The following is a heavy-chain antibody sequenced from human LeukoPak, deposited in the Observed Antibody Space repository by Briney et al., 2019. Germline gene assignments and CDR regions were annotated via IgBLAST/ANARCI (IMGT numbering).Heavy chain of an antibody. D-gene: IGHD6-6*01. CDR3: ARAIAARPSYYYMDV. J-gene: IGHJ6*03. CDR2: IYTSGST. Sequence: PSETLSLTCTVSGGSISSYYWSWIRQPAGKGLEWIGRIYTSGSTNYNPSLKSRVTMSVDTSKNQFSLKLSSVTAADTAVYYCARAIAARPSYYYMDVWGKGTTVTVSS. V-gene: IGHV4-4*07. CDR1: GGSISSYY.